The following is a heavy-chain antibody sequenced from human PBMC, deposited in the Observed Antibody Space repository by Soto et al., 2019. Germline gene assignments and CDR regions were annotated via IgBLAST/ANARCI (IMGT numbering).Heavy chain of an antibody. Sequence: EVQLLESGGGLVQPGGSLRLSCAASGFTFGSYAMSWVRQAPGKGLEWVSAISGSGGSTYYADSVKGRFTISRDNSKNTLYLQMNSLRAEDTAVYYCAKLLHGLEQWLVPFDYWGQGTLVTVSS. J-gene: IGHJ4*02. CDR2: ISGSGGST. D-gene: IGHD6-19*01. CDR1: GFTFGSYA. CDR3: AKLLHGLEQWLVPFDY. V-gene: IGHV3-23*01.